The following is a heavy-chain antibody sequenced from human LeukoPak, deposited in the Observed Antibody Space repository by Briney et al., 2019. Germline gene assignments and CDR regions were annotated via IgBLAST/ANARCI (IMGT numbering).Heavy chain of an antibody. CDR2: VYSSGAT. V-gene: IGHV4-4*07. Sequence: SETLSLTCTVSDASVTTYSWSWLRQPAGKGLEWIGRVYSSGATKYNPSLKSRVTISADTSKNQFSLKLPSVTAADTAVYYCARDHYGSGSYKAYFDYWGHAIQVTVSS. J-gene: IGHJ4*01. D-gene: IGHD3-10*01. CDR3: ARDHYGSGSYKAYFDY. CDR1: DASVTTYS.